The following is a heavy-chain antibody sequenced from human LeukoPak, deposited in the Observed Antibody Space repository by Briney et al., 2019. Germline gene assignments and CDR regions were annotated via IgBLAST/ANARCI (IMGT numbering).Heavy chain of an antibody. V-gene: IGHV4-4*07. J-gene: IGHJ3*02. CDR3: ARDALPPYCSGGSCYSKAFDI. D-gene: IGHD2-15*01. CDR1: GGSISSYY. CDR2: IYTSGST. Sequence: SSETLSLTCTVSGGSISSYYWSWIRQPAGKGLEWIGRIYTSGSTNYNPSLKSRVTISVDTSKNQFSLKLSSVTAADTAVYYCARDALPPYCSGGSCYSKAFDIWGQGTMVTVSS.